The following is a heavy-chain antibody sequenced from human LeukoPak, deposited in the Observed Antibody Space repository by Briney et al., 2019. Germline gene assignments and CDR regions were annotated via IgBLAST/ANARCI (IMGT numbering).Heavy chain of an antibody. Sequence: GASVKVSCKASGYTFTSYYMHWVRQAPGQGLGWMGIINPSGGSTSYAQKFQGRVTMTRDMSTSTVYMELSSLRSEDTAVYYCARVPLPIVVVTATPPLYYYYYYMDVWGKGTTVTVSS. CDR2: INPSGGST. D-gene: IGHD2-21*02. CDR3: ARVPLPIVVVTATPPLYYYYYYMDV. V-gene: IGHV1-46*01. CDR1: GYTFTSYY. J-gene: IGHJ6*03.